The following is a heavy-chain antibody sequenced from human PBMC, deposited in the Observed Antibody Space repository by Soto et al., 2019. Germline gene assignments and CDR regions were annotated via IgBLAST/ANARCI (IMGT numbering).Heavy chain of an antibody. V-gene: IGHV3-64D*08. Sequence: PWGSLRLSCSASGFTFGNYGMHWIRQAPGKGLEYVSSISGSGARTYYADSVKGRFAISRDNSQTTVFLQMSSLRIEDTAVYYCVKAYSSGFFGVDVWGPGTTVTVSS. D-gene: IGHD6-19*01. J-gene: IGHJ6*02. CDR3: VKAYSSGFFGVDV. CDR2: ISGSGART. CDR1: GFTFGNYG.